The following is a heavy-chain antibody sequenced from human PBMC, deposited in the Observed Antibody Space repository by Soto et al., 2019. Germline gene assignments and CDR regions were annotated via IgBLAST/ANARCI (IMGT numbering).Heavy chain of an antibody. D-gene: IGHD2-21*02. CDR1: GFTFSDYY. V-gene: IGHV3-11*05. CDR2: ISSSSGDI. J-gene: IGHJ4*02. Sequence: QVQLVESGGGLVKPGGSLRLSCVASGFTFSDYYMSWIRQAPGKGLEWLSYISSSSGDINYADSVRGRFTISRDNAKNSLHLQMNSLRVEDTAVYYCPRGDRVTDYWGQGTLVTVSS. CDR3: PRGDRVTDY.